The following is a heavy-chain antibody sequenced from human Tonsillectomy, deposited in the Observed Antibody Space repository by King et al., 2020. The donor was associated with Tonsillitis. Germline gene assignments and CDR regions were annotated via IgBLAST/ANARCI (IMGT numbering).Heavy chain of an antibody. J-gene: IGHJ2*01. D-gene: IGHD3-16*02. CDR3: ARDYRTGYFYL. CDR2: IHARGST. CDR1: GDSMMSAYY. V-gene: IGHV4-4*07. Sequence: VQLQESGPGLVRPSETLSLTCSVSGDSMMSAYYWTWIRQPAGKGLEWIGLIHARGSTSYNPSLKSRVTMSVDTSKNQFSLKVTSVTAADTAVYFCARDYRTGYFYLWGRGTVVTGSS.